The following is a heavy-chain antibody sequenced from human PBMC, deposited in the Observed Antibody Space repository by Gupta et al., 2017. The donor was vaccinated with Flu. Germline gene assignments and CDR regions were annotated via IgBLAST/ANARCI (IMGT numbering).Heavy chain of an antibody. V-gene: IGHV3-9*01. CDR3: AKARGRYCSSTSCYYLDAFDI. D-gene: IGHD2-2*01. CDR1: GFTFDDYA. J-gene: IGHJ3*02. Sequence: EVQLVESGGGLVQPGRSLRLSCTVSGFTFDDYAMHWVRQAPGKGLEWVSGISWNSGSIGYADSVKGRFTISRDNAKNSLYLQMNSLRAEDTALYYCAKARGRYCSSTSCYYLDAFDIWGHGTMVTVSS. CDR2: ISWNSGSI.